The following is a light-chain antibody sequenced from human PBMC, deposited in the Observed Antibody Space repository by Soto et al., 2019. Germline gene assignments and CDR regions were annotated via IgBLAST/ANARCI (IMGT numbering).Light chain of an antibody. CDR2: DVS. Sequence: QSVLTQPASLSGSPGQSITISCTGTSDDVGDFDYVSWYQHHPGKAPKLIIYDVSSRPSGVSNRFSASKSGNTASLTISGLQGEDEAQYHCSSYANSSSVLFGGGTKLTVL. CDR3: SSYANSSSVL. J-gene: IGLJ2*01. CDR1: SDDVGDFDY. V-gene: IGLV2-14*01.